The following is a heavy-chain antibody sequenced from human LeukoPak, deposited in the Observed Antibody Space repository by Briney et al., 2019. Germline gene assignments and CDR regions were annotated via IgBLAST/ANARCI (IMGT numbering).Heavy chain of an antibody. V-gene: IGHV3-21*01. D-gene: IGHD5-18*01. Sequence: GGSLRLSCVGSGFIFSSYSMNWVRQAPGKGLEWVSFISSSSYIYYADSMKGRFTISRDNAKNSLYLQMNSLRAEDTAVYYCARDQWLQSDYYMDVWGKGTTVTVSS. CDR1: GFIFSSYS. CDR3: ARDQWLQSDYYMDV. J-gene: IGHJ6*03. CDR2: ISSSSYI.